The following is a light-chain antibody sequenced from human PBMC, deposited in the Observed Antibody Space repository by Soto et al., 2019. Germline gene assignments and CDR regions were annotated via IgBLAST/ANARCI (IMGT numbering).Light chain of an antibody. CDR3: QQSSNWFT. V-gene: IGKV3-11*01. Sequence: ETVLTQSPATLSLSPGETATLSCRASQSVSSYLAWYQQKPGQAPRLLIFDASNRATGIPARFSGSGSGTDFTLTISILEPEDFAVYYCQQSSNWFTFGPGTTVDIK. CDR2: DAS. CDR1: QSVSSY. J-gene: IGKJ3*01.